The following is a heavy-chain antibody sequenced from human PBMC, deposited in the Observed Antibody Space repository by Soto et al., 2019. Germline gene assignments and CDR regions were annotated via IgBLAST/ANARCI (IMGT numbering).Heavy chain of an antibody. Sequence: GISVEPTWKDSGYRNTSNSMRWPRQATGQRLEWMGWINAGNGNTKYSQKFQGRVTITRDTSASTAYMELSSLRSEDTAVYYCARDAGDFWSGSFSYYYYYYMDVWGKGTTVTVSS. CDR1: GYRNTSNS. CDR2: INAGNGNT. D-gene: IGHD3-3*01. J-gene: IGHJ6*03. CDR3: ARDAGDFWSGSFSYYYYYYMDV. V-gene: IGHV1-3*01.